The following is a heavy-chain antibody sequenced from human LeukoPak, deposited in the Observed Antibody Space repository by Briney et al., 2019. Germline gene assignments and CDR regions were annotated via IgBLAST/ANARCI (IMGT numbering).Heavy chain of an antibody. J-gene: IGHJ6*02. CDR3: ARLSEAATGPYYYYGMAV. D-gene: IGHD6-13*01. V-gene: IGHV5-51*01. Sequence: GESLQISCKDSGYSFASSWIAWVRQPPGKGLEWMGIVYPGDSDTRYSPSFQGQVTISADKSISTAYLQWSSLKASDTAMYYCARLSEAATGPYYYYGMAVWGQGTTVTVSS. CDR2: VYPGDSDT. CDR1: GYSFASSW.